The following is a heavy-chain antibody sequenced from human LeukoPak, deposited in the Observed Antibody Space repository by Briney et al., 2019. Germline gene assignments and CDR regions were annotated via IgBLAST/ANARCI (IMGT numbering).Heavy chain of an antibody. V-gene: IGHV3-7*01. CDR1: GFTLSRSW. J-gene: IGHJ4*02. D-gene: IGHD1-26*01. CDR2: ITEDGGEK. CDR3: ARWDY. Sequence: GGSLRLSCAASGFTLSRSWMRWVRQAPGKGLEWVASITEDGGEKYYVDSVKGRFTISRDNAKNSLYLQMNSLRAEDTAVYYCARWDYWGQGTLVTVSS.